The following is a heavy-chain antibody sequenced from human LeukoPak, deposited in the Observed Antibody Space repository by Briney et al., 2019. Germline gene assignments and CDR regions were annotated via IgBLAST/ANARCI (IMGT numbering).Heavy chain of an antibody. J-gene: IGHJ4*02. CDR1: GGSISSGGYY. Sequence: ETLSLTCTVSGGSISSGGYYMSWVRQAPGKGLEWVSIAFSDGRTFYADSVKGRFTISRDSSKNTVFLQMNSLRAEDTAVYYCARGDFDYWGQGTLVTVSS. V-gene: IGHV3-53*01. CDR3: ARGDFDY. CDR2: AFSDGRT.